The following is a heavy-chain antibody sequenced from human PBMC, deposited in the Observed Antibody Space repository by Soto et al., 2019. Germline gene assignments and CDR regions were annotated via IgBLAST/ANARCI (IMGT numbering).Heavy chain of an antibody. CDR1: GFTFSSYA. Sequence: HPGGSLRLSCAASGFTFSSYAMSWVRQAPGKGLEWVSAISRSGGSTYYADSVKGRFTISRDNSKNTLYLQMNSLRAEDTAVYYCAKVTQLEWFLDRVFDYWGQGTLVTVSS. V-gene: IGHV3-23*01. D-gene: IGHD3-3*01. J-gene: IGHJ4*02. CDR3: AKVTQLEWFLDRVFDY. CDR2: ISRSGGST.